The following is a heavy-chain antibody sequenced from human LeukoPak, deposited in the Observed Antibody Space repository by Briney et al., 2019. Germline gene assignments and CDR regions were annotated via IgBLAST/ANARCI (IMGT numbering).Heavy chain of an antibody. J-gene: IGHJ5*02. Sequence: GASVTVSCKASGGTFSSYAISWVRQAPGQGLEWMGGIIPIFGTANYAQKFQGRVTITADESTSTAYMELSSLRSEDTAVYYCARVFDWNGFDPWGQGTLVTVSS. D-gene: IGHD3-9*01. CDR2: IIPIFGTA. CDR3: ARVFDWNGFDP. V-gene: IGHV1-69*13. CDR1: GGTFSSYA.